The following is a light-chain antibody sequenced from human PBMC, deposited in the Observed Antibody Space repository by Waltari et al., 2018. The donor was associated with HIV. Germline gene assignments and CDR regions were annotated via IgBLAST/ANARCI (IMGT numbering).Light chain of an antibody. CDR2: DVS. Sequence: QSALTQPASVSASPGQSITISCTGTSSDVGGYNYVPWYQQHPGKAPKLMIYDVSNRPSGVSNRFSGSKSGNTASLTISGLQAEDEADYYCSSYTSSSTWVFGGGTKLTVL. V-gene: IGLV2-14*01. CDR1: SSDVGGYNY. J-gene: IGLJ3*02. CDR3: SSYTSSSTWV.